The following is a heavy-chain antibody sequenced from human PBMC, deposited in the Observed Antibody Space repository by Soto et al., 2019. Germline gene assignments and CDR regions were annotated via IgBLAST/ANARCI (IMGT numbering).Heavy chain of an antibody. CDR1: GYTFSTYP. V-gene: IGHV1-18*01. D-gene: IGHD6-13*01. Sequence: ASVKVSCKTSGYTFSTYPISWVRQAPGQGLEWVGWISTYNGKTNYGQKFQGRVTITTDTSTSTAYMDLRNLRSDDTAVYYCARDRVETALGTFDLWGQRTLVTVSS. CDR2: ISTYNGKT. J-gene: IGHJ5*02. CDR3: ARDRVETALGTFDL.